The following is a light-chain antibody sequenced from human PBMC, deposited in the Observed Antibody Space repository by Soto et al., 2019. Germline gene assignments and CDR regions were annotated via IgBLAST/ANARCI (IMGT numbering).Light chain of an antibody. V-gene: IGKV3-20*01. Sequence: EIVLTQSPGTLSLSPGERATLSFGASQSVSSSYLVWYQQKPGQAPRLLIYGASSRATGIPDRFSGSGSGTDFTLTISRLEPEDFAVYYCQQYGSSWTFGQGTKVDIK. CDR1: QSVSSSY. CDR3: QQYGSSWT. CDR2: GAS. J-gene: IGKJ1*01.